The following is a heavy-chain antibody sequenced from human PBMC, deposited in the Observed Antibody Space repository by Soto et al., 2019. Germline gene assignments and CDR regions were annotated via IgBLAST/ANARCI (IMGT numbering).Heavy chain of an antibody. J-gene: IGHJ4*02. Sequence: QIQLVQSGAEVKKPGASVKVSCKVSGYKFTSYGINWVRQAPGQGLEWMGWVTAYNDNVKYAEKFQGSVTMTSYADTTTAYMELRDLGPDDSAVFYCAGYDFGSGYSQDHWGQGTLVIVAS. D-gene: IGHD3-3*01. CDR2: VTAYNDNV. CDR3: AGYDFGSGYSQDH. V-gene: IGHV1-18*01. CDR1: GYKFTSYG.